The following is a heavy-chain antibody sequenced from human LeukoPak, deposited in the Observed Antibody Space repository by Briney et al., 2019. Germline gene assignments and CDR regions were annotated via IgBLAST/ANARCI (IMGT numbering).Heavy chain of an antibody. CDR2: IYYSGST. J-gene: IGHJ4*02. CDR1: GGSISSYY. CDR3: ARDARLSGWCSFNY. V-gene: IGHV4-59*01. Sequence: SETLSLTCTVSGGSISSYYWSWIRQPPGKGLEWIGYIYYSGSTNYNPSLKSRVTISVDTSKNQFSLKLSSVTAADTAVYYCARDARLSGWCSFNYWGQGTLVTVSS. D-gene: IGHD6-19*01.